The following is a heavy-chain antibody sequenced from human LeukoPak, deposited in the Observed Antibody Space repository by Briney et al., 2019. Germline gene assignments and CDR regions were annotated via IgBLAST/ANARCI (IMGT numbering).Heavy chain of an antibody. CDR3: ARESLGATTGFDY. J-gene: IGHJ4*02. CDR2: IYHSGNT. Sequence: SETLSLTCTVSGGSISSDDYYWTWIRQSPGKGLEWIGHIYHSGNTNYNPSLKSRATISIETSKNQFSLKLRFVTAADTAVYYCARESLGATTGFDYWGRGTLVTVSS. V-gene: IGHV4-30-4*08. CDR1: GGSISSDDYY. D-gene: IGHD1-26*01.